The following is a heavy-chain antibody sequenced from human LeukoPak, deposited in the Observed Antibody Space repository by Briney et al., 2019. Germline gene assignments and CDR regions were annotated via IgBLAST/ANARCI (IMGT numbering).Heavy chain of an antibody. CDR1: GFTVSSNY. CDR3: AQISVDTSRNRWADFDS. V-gene: IGHV3-53*01. CDR2: IYGGGST. Sequence: GGSLRLSCAASGFTVSSNYMGWVRQAPGKGLEWVSFIYGGGSTYYADSVKGRFTISRDNSKNMLYLQMNSLRAEDTAIYYCAQISVDTSRNRWADFDSWGQGTLVTVSS. D-gene: IGHD5-18*01. J-gene: IGHJ4*02.